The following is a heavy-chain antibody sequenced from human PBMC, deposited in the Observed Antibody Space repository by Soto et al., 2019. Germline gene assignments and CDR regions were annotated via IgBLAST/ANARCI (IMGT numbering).Heavy chain of an antibody. V-gene: IGHV3-9*01. D-gene: IGHD7-27*01. J-gene: IGHJ4*02. CDR2: ITWNSDII. CDR3: AKELGPAPSFDF. Sequence: EVELVESGGGLVQPGRSLRLSCTTSGFTFDDYAMHWVRQAPGKGLEWVSGITWNSDIIDYADSVKGRFTVSRDNAKNSLYLQMNSLRAEDTPLYYCAKELGPAPSFDFWGQGTLVTVSS. CDR1: GFTFDDYA.